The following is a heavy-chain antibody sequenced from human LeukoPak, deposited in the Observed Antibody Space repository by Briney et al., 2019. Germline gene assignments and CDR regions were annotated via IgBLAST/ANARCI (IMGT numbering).Heavy chain of an antibody. Sequence: GGSLRLSCAASGFTFSSYELNWVRQAPGKGLEWVSYISSSGRNIYYADSVKGRFTISRDNAKNSLYLQMNSLRAEDTAVYYCARDLVQLWSKDYWGQGTLVTVSS. V-gene: IGHV3-48*03. CDR1: GFTFSSYE. CDR3: ARDLVQLWSKDY. CDR2: ISSSGRNI. D-gene: IGHD5-18*01. J-gene: IGHJ4*02.